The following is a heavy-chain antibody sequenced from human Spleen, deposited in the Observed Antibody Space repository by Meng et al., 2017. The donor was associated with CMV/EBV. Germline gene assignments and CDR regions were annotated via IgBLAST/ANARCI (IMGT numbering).Heavy chain of an antibody. Sequence: GESLKISCTGSGLIFSTYWMSWVRQAPGKGLEWVANIKEDGTKTYYVDSVKGRFTISRDNAKNSLYLQMNGLRAEDTAVYYCARGTATHSAPFDYWGQGTLVTVSS. CDR1: GLIFSTYW. CDR3: ARGTATHSAPFDY. V-gene: IGHV3-7*01. CDR2: IKEDGTKT. J-gene: IGHJ4*02. D-gene: IGHD1-26*01.